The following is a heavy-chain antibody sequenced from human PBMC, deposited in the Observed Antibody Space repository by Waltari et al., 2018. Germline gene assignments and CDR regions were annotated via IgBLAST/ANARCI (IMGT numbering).Heavy chain of an antibody. CDR1: GYTFIRYW. D-gene: IGHD6-19*01. CDR2: IFPDYPAT. CDR3: VRQAVANTILGWFDP. Sequence: DVQLVQSGAEVKKSGESLKISCKASGYTFIRYWIGWVRQMPGKGLEWMGVIFPDYPATTYSPSFQGQVTISADKSISPAYLMWTSLKASDTAMYYCVRQAVANTILGWFDPWGQGTLVTVSS. V-gene: IGHV5-51*01. J-gene: IGHJ5*02.